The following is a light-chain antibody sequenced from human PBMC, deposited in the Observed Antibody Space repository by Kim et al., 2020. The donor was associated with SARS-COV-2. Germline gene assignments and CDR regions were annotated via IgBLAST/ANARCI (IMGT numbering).Light chain of an antibody. J-gene: IGLJ2*01. V-gene: IGLV4-69*01. Sequence: SVKLNCPLSSGHSSYAIEWHQQQPEKGPRYLMKLNSDGSHSKGDGIPDRFSGSSFGAERYLTISSLQSEDEADYYCQTWGTGSRGVFGGGTQLTVL. CDR3: QTWGTGSRGV. CDR2: LNSDGSH. CDR1: SGHSSYA.